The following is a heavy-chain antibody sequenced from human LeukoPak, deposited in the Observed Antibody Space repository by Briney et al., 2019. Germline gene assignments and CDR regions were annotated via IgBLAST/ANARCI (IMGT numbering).Heavy chain of an antibody. CDR3: TRDTLYCSGGYCYHDI. Sequence: GSLRLSCAASGFTFSSYSMNWVRQAPGKGLEWVAVISYDGSNKYYADSVKGRFTISRDNSKNTLYLQMNSLRAEDTAVYYCTRDTLYCSGGYCYHDIWGQGTMVTVSS. V-gene: IGHV3-30*03. CDR1: GFTFSSYS. J-gene: IGHJ3*02. D-gene: IGHD2-15*01. CDR2: ISYDGSNK.